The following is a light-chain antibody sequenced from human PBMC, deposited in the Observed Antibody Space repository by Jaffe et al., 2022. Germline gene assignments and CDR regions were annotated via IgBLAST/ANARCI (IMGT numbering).Light chain of an antibody. CDR2: DAS. CDR1: QTVDNNY. V-gene: IGKV3-20*01. CDR3: QQYGRSPLT. J-gene: IGKJ4*01. Sequence: EIVLTQSPDTLSLSPGETGTLSCRASQTVDNNYIAWYQQKPGLAPRLLIYDASNRPPNVPGRFSGSGSGTEFTLTIYTLEPEDFAVYYCQQYGRSPLTFGGGTKVE.